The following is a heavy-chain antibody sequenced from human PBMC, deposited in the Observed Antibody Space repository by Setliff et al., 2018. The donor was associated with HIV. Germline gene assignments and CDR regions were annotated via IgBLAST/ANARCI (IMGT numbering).Heavy chain of an antibody. CDR3: AKDYYDSSGYYSLMCDY. D-gene: IGHD3-22*01. CDR1: GFTFSSYA. Sequence: PGGSLRLSCAASGFTFSSYAMSWVRQAPGKGLEWVSAISGSGGSTYYADSVKGWFTISRDNSKNTLYLQMNSLRAEDTAVYYCAKDYYDSSGYYSLMCDYWGQGTLVTVSS. J-gene: IGHJ4*02. V-gene: IGHV3-23*01. CDR2: ISGSGGST.